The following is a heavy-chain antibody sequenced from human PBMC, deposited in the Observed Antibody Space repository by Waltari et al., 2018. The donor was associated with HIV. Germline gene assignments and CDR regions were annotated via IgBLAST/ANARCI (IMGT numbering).Heavy chain of an antibody. CDR2: ISDDGSNK. D-gene: IGHD3-22*01. CDR3: AKDPYYYDSSGYADYFDY. Sequence: QVQLVASGGSVVQPGRSLGTPCAASGFTFSTDGRHLVRRAPGKGVEWVAVISDDGSNKYYADSVKGRFTISRDNSKNTLYLQMNSLRAEDTAVYYCAKDPYYYDSSGYADYFDYWGQGTLVTVSS. V-gene: IGHV3-30*18. CDR1: GFTFSTDG. J-gene: IGHJ4*02.